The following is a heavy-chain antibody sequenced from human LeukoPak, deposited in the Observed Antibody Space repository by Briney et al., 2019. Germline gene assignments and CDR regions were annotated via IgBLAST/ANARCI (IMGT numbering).Heavy chain of an antibody. Sequence: SETLSLTCAVSGYSISSGYYWGWIRPPPGKGLEWIGSIYHSGSTYYNPSLKSRVTISVDTSKNQFSLKLSSVTAADTAVYYCARRRIAAADLWGQGTLVTVSS. V-gene: IGHV4-38-2*01. CDR2: IYHSGST. J-gene: IGHJ5*02. CDR3: ARRRIAAADL. CDR1: GYSISSGYY. D-gene: IGHD6-13*01.